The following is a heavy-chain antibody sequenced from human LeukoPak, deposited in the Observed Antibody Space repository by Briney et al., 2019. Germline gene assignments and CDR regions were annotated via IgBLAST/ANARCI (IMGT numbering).Heavy chain of an antibody. D-gene: IGHD3-22*01. Sequence: SETLSLTCTVSGGSISSYYWSWIRQPPGKGLEWIGYIYYRGSTNYNPSLKRRVTISVDTSKNQFSLKLSSVTAADTAVYYCARARADSSGYYAYHHYFDYWGQGTLVTVSS. CDR3: ARARADSSGYYAYHHYFDY. J-gene: IGHJ4*02. CDR1: GGSISSYY. CDR2: IYYRGST. V-gene: IGHV4-59*01.